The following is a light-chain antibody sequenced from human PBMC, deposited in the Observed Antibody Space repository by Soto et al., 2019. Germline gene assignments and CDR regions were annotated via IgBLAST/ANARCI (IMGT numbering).Light chain of an antibody. Sequence: DVHMTQSPSTLSASVGDRVTITCRASESIATWLAWYQQKSGQAPKLLIYDASRLESGVPSRFYGGGAGTEFTLTISGLQPEDFATYYCHQYNSYFGPGNKLEI. CDR2: DAS. CDR1: ESIATW. CDR3: HQYNSY. J-gene: IGKJ2*01. V-gene: IGKV1-5*01.